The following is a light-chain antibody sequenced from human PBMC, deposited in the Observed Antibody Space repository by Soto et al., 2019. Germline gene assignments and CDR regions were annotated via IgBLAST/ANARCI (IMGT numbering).Light chain of an antibody. J-gene: IGLJ2*01. CDR3: QSYDSSLSGSDVV. CDR1: TSNIGAGYD. Sequence: QSVLTQPPSVSGAPGQRATISSTGSTSNIGAGYDVHWYQQLPGTAPKLLIYGNSNRPSGVPDRFSGSKSGTSASLAITGLQAEDEADYYCQSYDSSLSGSDVVFGGGTKLTVL. V-gene: IGLV1-40*01. CDR2: GNS.